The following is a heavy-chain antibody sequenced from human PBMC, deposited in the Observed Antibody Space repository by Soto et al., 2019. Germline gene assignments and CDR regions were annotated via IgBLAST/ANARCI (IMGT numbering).Heavy chain of an antibody. D-gene: IGHD3-9*01. CDR3: ARRSPGHLGGTDV. Sequence: GESLKISCRTSGYNFNNYWIAWMRQMPGKGQEWLGTIYPGDSEVKYTPSFQGRVIISADESITTAYLQWSSLEASDTAMYYCARRSPGHLGGTDVWGQGTTVTVSS. J-gene: IGHJ6*02. CDR2: IYPGDSEV. V-gene: IGHV5-51*01. CDR1: GYNFNNYW.